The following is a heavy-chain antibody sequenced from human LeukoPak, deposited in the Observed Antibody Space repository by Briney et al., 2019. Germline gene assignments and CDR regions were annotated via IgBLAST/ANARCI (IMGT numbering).Heavy chain of an antibody. J-gene: IGHJ4*02. CDR1: GFTFSNYA. V-gene: IGHV3-30*04. D-gene: IGHD1-26*01. CDR2: ISYDGSNK. CDR3: ARGLEWELLPYYFDY. Sequence: GGSLRLSCAASGFTFSNYAMHWVRQAPGKGLEWVAVISYDGSNKYYADSVKGRFTISRDNSKNTLYLQMNSLRAEDTAVYCCARGLEWELLPYYFDYWGQGTLVTVSS.